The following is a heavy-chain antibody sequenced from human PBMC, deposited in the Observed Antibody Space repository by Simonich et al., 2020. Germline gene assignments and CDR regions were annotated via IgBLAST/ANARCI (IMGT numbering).Heavy chain of an antibody. CDR2: ISWNSGSK. Sequence: EVQLVESGGGLVQPGRSLRLSCAASGFTFDDYAMHWVRQAPGKGREWVSGISWNSGSKGYADPVKGRFTISRDNAKNSLYLQMNSLRAEDTALYYCAKDVAAAGTEYFQHWGQGTLVTVSS. D-gene: IGHD6-13*01. J-gene: IGHJ1*01. CDR3: AKDVAAAGTEYFQH. CDR1: GFTFDDYA. V-gene: IGHV3-9*01.